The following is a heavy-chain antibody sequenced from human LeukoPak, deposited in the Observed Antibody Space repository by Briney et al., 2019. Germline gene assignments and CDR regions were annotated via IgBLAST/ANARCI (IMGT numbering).Heavy chain of an antibody. V-gene: IGHV3-23*01. J-gene: IGHJ5*02. CDR1: GIPFSAST. D-gene: IGHD6-19*01. CDR2: ISGSGGST. Sequence: PGGSLRLSCTASGIPFSASTMNWVRQAPGRGLEWVSAISGSGGSTYYADSVKGRFTISRDNSKNTLYLQMNSLRAEDTAVYYCAKVIGAVAGTWGQGTLVTVSS. CDR3: AKVIGAVAGT.